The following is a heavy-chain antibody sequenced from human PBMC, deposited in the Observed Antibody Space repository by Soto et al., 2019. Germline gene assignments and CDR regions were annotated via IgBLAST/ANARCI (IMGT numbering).Heavy chain of an antibody. CDR2: IKQDGSEK. CDR3: ARIASSGRGWDA. CDR1: GFTFSSYW. J-gene: IGHJ6*02. Sequence: EVQLVESGGGLVQPGGSLRLSCVDSGFTFSSYWMSWVRQAPVKGLGWLSNIKQDGSEKNYVDSVKGRFTISRDNAKNARYLQMNSQRDGDAAVYYRARIASSGRGWDAWGQGTTVVVSS. D-gene: IGHD3-10*01. V-gene: IGHV3-7*01.